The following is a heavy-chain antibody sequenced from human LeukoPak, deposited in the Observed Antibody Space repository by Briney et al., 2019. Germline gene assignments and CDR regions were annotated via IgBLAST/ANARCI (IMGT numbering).Heavy chain of an antibody. Sequence: ASVKLSCNASGYNFTSYYMHGERQAPGQGLEWMGIINPSGGSTSYAQKFQGRVTMTRDTSTSTVYMELSSLRSEDTAVYYCAILTTDENEDFDYWGQGTLVTVSS. J-gene: IGHJ4*02. CDR3: AILTTDENEDFDY. CDR1: GYNFTSYY. V-gene: IGHV1-46*01. CDR2: INPSGGST. D-gene: IGHD4-17*01.